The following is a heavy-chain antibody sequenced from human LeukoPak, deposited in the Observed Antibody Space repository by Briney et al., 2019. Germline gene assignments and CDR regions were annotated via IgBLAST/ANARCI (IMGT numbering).Heavy chain of an antibody. CDR3: RLGSDMTTVTTVPLDAFDI. V-gene: IGHV1-69-2*01. CDR1: GYTFTDYY. Sequence: TVKISCKVSGYTFTDYYMHWVQQAPGKGLEWMGLVDPEDGETIYAEKFQGRVTITADTSTDTAYMELSSLRSEDTAVYYCRLGSDMTTVTTVPLDAFDIWGQGTMVTVSS. J-gene: IGHJ3*02. CDR2: VDPEDGET. D-gene: IGHD4-17*01.